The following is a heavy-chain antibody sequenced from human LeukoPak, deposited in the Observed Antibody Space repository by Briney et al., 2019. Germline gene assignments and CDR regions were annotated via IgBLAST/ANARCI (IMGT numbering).Heavy chain of an antibody. CDR3: ASGQQLGY. CDR2: IKQDGSEK. CDR1: GFTFSNYW. Sequence: PGGSLRLSCAVSGFTFSNYWMSWVRQAPGKGLEWVANIKQDGSEKYYVDSVKGRFTISRDNAKNSLYLQTNSLRAEDTAVYYCASGQQLGYWGQGTLVTVSS. J-gene: IGHJ4*02. V-gene: IGHV3-7*01. D-gene: IGHD6-6*01.